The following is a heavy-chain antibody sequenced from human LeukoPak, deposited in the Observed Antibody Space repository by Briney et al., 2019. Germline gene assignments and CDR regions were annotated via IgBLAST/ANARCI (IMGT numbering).Heavy chain of an antibody. CDR3: AKNRYCSGNTCFKDAFDI. V-gene: IGHV3-23*01. D-gene: IGHD2-15*01. CDR1: GFTFNNYG. Sequence: GGSLRLSCAASGFTFNNYGMNWVRQAPGKGLEWVSLITGSGSSTFYADSVKGRFTISRDNSENTLYLEMNGLRAEDTAMYYCAKNRYCSGNTCFKDAFDIWGQGTMVTVSS. CDR2: ITGSGSST. J-gene: IGHJ3*02.